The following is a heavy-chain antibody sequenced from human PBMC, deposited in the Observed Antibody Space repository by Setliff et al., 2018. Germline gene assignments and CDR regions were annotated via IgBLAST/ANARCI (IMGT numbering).Heavy chain of an antibody. Sequence: GGSLRLSCAASGFSFSSYEMNWVRQAPGKGLEWVSSISGRSDTVYYGDSVKGRFTISRDNSKNSLYLQMNSLRAEDTAIYYCGPGGKGLLENWGQGTLVTVSS. CDR3: GPGGKGLLEN. CDR1: GFSFSSYE. V-gene: IGHV3-48*01. CDR2: ISGRSDTV. J-gene: IGHJ4*02. D-gene: IGHD3-10*01.